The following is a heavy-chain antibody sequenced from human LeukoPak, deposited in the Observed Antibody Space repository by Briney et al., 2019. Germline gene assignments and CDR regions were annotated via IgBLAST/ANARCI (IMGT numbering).Heavy chain of an antibody. CDR2: INHSGST. J-gene: IGHJ3*02. CDR3: ARRGLGWLQLRPLYAFEI. Sequence: SETLSLTCAVYGGSFSGYYWSWIRQPPGKGLEWIGEINHSGSTNYNPSLKSRVTISVDTSKNQFSLKLSSVTAADTAVYYCARRGLGWLQLRPLYAFEIWGQGTMVTVSS. CDR1: GGSFSGYY. D-gene: IGHD5-24*01. V-gene: IGHV4-34*01.